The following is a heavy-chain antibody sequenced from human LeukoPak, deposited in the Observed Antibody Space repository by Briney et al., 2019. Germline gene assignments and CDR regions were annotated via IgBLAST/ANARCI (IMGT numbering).Heavy chain of an antibody. CDR2: LYSGGST. V-gene: IGHV3-53*01. CDR1: GLAVSSNY. D-gene: IGHD1-26*01. Sequence: PGGSLRLSCAASGLAVSSNYISWVRQAPGKGLEWVSVLYSGGSTSYADSVKGRFTISRDNSKNMVYLEMNSLTAEDTAVYFCARGDSGRWNYKRGYDYWGQGTLVTVSS. J-gene: IGHJ4*02. CDR3: ARGDSGRWNYKRGYDY.